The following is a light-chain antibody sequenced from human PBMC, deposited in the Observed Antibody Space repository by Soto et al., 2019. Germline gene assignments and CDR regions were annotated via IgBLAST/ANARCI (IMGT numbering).Light chain of an antibody. J-gene: IGKJ1*01. CDR2: GAS. CDR3: QQYYSTPRT. Sequence: EIVMTQYPATLSLSPVKRAMLSWRASQSVGSSLAWYQRKPGQAPRLLIYGASTRATGIPATFSGGGSGTEFTLTISSLQAEDVAVYYCQQYYSTPRTFGQGTMVDIK. CDR1: QSVGSS. V-gene: IGKV3-15*01.